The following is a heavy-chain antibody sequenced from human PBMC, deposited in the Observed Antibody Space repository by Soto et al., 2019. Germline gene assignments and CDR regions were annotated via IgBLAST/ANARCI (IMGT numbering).Heavy chain of an antibody. V-gene: IGHV1-69*13. D-gene: IGHD5-12*01. CDR1: GGTFSSYA. CDR3: ARKAPTGYSGYDSSLPYYYYGMDV. CDR2: IIPIFGTA. J-gene: IGHJ6*02. Sequence: ASVKVSCKASGGTFSSYAISWVRQAPGQGLEWMGGIIPIFGTANYAQKFQGRVTITADESTSTAYMELSSLISEDTAVYYCARKAPTGYSGYDSSLPYYYYGMDVWGQGTTVTVSS.